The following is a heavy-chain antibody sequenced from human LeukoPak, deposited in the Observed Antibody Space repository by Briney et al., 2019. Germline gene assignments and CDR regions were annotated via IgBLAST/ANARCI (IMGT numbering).Heavy chain of an antibody. CDR1: GYTFTSYG. CDR2: ISAYNGHT. D-gene: IGHD4-17*01. J-gene: IGHJ3*02. CDR3: ARDPTATIPLAFDI. Sequence: ASVKVSCKAAGYTFTSYGISWVRQAPGQGLEWMGWISAYNGHTNYAQKLQGRVTMTTDTSTSTAYMELRSLRSDDTAVYYCARDPTATIPLAFDIWGQGTMVTISS. V-gene: IGHV1-18*01.